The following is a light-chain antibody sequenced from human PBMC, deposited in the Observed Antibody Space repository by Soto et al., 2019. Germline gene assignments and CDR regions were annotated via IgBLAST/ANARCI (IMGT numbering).Light chain of an antibody. J-gene: IGKJ5*01. CDR1: QGISSY. V-gene: IGKV1-9*01. CDR2: AAS. Sequence: DIQLTQSPSFLSASVGDRVTITCRASQGISSYLAWYQQKPGKAPKLLIYAASTVQSGVPSRFSGSGSGTEFTLTISSLQPEDFATYYCQQPNSYPLPFGQGTRLEIK. CDR3: QQPNSYPLP.